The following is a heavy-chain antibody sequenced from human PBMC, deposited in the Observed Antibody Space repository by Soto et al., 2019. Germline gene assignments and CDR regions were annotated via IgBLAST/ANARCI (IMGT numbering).Heavy chain of an antibody. CDR2: IIPICGTA. J-gene: IGHJ6*02. CDR3: ARGGRSGTFYYYYGMDV. Sequence: QVQLVQSGAEVKKPGSSVKVSCKASGGTFSSYAISWVRQAPGQGLEWMGGIIPICGTANYAQKFQGRVTISADESTSTAYMELSSLRSEDTAVYYCARGGRSGTFYYYYGMDVWGQGTTVTVSS. CDR1: GGTFSSYA. D-gene: IGHD3-16*01. V-gene: IGHV1-69*12.